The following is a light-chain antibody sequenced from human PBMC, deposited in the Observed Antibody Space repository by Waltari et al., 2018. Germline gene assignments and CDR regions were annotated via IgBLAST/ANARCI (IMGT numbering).Light chain of an antibody. J-gene: IGKJ1*01. Sequence: DVVLTQTPLSSPVTLGQPASISCRSSQSLVHTDGRTSLSWLQQRPGQPPRLLIYKISKRFSGVPDRFSGRGAETDCTLTISRVEAEDVGIYYCMQATHFPWTFGQGTKVEIK. CDR2: KIS. V-gene: IGKV2-24*01. CDR3: MQATHFPWT. CDR1: QSLVHTDGRTS.